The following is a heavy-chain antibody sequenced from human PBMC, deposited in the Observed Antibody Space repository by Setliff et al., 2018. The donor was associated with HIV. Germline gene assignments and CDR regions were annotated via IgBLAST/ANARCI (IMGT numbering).Heavy chain of an antibody. CDR1: GGSVTSYY. CDR3: ARDPTTGVDY. CDR2: LSISGDT. J-gene: IGHJ4*02. Sequence: SETLSLTCTVSGGSVTSYYWSWIRQPAGKRLEWIGRLSISGDTNYNPSLKSRATMSLDTSKNQFSLKLNSVTAADTAMYYCARDPTTGVDYWGQGTLVTVSS. V-gene: IGHV4-4*07. D-gene: IGHD4-4*01.